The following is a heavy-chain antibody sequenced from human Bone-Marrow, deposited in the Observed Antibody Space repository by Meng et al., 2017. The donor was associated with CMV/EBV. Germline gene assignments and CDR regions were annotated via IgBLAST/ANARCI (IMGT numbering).Heavy chain of an antibody. CDR2: INPNSGGT. Sequence: ASVKVSCKASGYTFTGYYMHWVRQAPGQGLEWMGWINPNSGGTNYAQKFQGRVTMTRDTSISTAYMELSRMRSDDTTVYYCARDRGPGGDFYSCYYSYYYYGMDVWGQGTTVTVSS. V-gene: IGHV1-2*02. CDR1: GYTFTGYY. CDR3: ARDRGPGGDFYSCYYSYYYYGMDV. D-gene: IGHD3-3*01. J-gene: IGHJ6*01.